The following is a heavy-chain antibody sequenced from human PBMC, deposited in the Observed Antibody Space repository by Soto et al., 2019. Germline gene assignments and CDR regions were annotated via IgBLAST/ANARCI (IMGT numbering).Heavy chain of an antibody. V-gene: IGHV1-69*13. CDR1: GGTFSSYA. Sequence: SVKVSCKASGGTFSSYAIIWVRQAPGQGLEWMGGIIPIFGTANYAQKFQGRVTITADESTSTAYMELSSLRSEDTAVYYCAREEQLASQYYYGMDVWGQGTTVTVSS. J-gene: IGHJ6*02. CDR3: AREEQLASQYYYGMDV. CDR2: IIPIFGTA. D-gene: IGHD6-6*01.